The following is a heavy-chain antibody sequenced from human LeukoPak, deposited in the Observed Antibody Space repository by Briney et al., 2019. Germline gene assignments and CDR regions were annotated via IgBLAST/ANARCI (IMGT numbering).Heavy chain of an antibody. V-gene: IGHV4-38-2*02. CDR2: IYHSGST. D-gene: IGHD6-19*01. CDR1: GYSISSGYY. Sequence: SETLSLTCTVSGYSISSGYYWSWIRQPPGKGLEWIGSIYHSGSTYYNPSLKSRVTISVDTSKNQFSLKLSSVTAADTAVYYCARAGSGWYGYFDYWGQGTLVTVSS. CDR3: ARAGSGWYGYFDY. J-gene: IGHJ4*02.